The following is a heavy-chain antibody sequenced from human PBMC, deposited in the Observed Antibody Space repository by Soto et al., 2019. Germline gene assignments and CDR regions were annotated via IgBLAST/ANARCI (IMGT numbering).Heavy chain of an antibody. Sequence: ASVKVSCKASGYTFTSYGISWVRQAPGQGLEWMGWISVYNGNTNYAQKLQGRVTMTTDTSTSTAYIVLRSLRSDDTAVYYFARVRGRVRGVIINRYYYGMDVWGQGTTVTVSS. CDR3: ARVRGRVRGVIINRYYYGMDV. CDR2: ISVYNGNT. V-gene: IGHV1-18*01. J-gene: IGHJ6*02. CDR1: GYTFTSYG. D-gene: IGHD3-10*01.